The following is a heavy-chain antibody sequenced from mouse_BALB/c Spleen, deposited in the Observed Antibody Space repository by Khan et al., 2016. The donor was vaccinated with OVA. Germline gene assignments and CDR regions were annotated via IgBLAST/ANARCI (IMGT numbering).Heavy chain of an antibody. D-gene: IGHD1-1*01. Sequence: EVQLVESGPGLLKPSQSLSLTCTVTGYSITSYYACNWIRQFPGNHLGWMAYISCSGSTTYNPSLRSRISITRDTSKNQFFLQLNSVTTEDTVTYYCASVKLLRRYPDYFDYWGQGTTLTVSS. CDR3: ASVKLLRRYPDYFDY. J-gene: IGHJ2*01. CDR2: ISCSGST. CDR1: GYSITSYYA. V-gene: IGHV3-2*02.